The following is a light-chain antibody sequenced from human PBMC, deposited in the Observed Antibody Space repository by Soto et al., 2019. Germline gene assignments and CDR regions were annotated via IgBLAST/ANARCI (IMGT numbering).Light chain of an antibody. CDR1: QSLRQSKGKNY. Sequence: DIVMTQSPLSLPVSPGETASISCGPSQSLRQSKGKNYLGWFVQKPGQSPQLLIYLGSSRASGVPDRFSASGSGTDFALKISRVEAEDVGIYYCMQVLQTPPTFGGGTKVEIK. CDR2: LGS. CDR3: MQVLQTPPT. V-gene: IGKV2-28*01. J-gene: IGKJ4*01.